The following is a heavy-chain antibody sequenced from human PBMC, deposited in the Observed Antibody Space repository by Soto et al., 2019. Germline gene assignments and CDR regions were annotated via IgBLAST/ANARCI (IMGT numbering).Heavy chain of an antibody. CDR2: ISSSSSTI. V-gene: IGHV3-48*02. D-gene: IGHD2-15*01. Sequence: EVQLVESGGGLVQPGGSLRLSCAASGFTFSSYSMNWVRQAPGKGLEGVSYISSSSSTIYYADSVKGRLTISRDNAKNSLYRQMNSLRDEYTAVYYCARGRGCSGGSCYTGMGYWGQGALVTVSS. CDR3: ARGRGCSGGSCYTGMGY. CDR1: GFTFSSYS. J-gene: IGHJ4*02.